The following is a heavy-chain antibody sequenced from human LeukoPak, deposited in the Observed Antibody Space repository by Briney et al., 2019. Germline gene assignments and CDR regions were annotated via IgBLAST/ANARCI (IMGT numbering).Heavy chain of an antibody. CDR1: GITFSSYS. D-gene: IGHD2-2*01. J-gene: IGHJ4*02. CDR2: ISFSGTTT. V-gene: IGHV3-23*01. CDR3: ARDPTELQLLSYYFDY. Sequence: GGSLRLSCAASGITFSSYSMSWVRQAPGKGLEWVSSISFSGTTTYYADSFKGRFTVSRDNSKNTLYLQMDGLRAEDTAVYYCARDPTELQLLSYYFDYWGQGTLVAVSS.